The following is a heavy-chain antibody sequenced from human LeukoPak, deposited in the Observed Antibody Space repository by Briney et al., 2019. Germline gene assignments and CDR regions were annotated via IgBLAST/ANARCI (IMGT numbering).Heavy chain of an antibody. J-gene: IGHJ6*03. CDR3: AKDRPQTDYYYMDV. Sequence: PGGSLRLSCAASGSTFSSYWMAWVRQAPGKGLEWVANIKHGGSQKYYVDSVKGRFTISRDNAKNTLYLQMNSLRAEDTAVYYCAKDRPQTDYYYMDVWGKGTTVTVSS. CDR2: IKHGGSQK. V-gene: IGHV3-7*01. CDR1: GSTFSSYW.